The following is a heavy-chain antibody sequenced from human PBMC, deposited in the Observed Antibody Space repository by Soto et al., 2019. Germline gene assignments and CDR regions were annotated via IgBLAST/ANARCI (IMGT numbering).Heavy chain of an antibody. CDR1: AFSLTTDGVC. Sequence: QISLRESGPTLVKPTQTLTLTCTFSAFSLTTDGVCVAWIRQPPGKALEWLALIYCDDDKRYSPSLKSRLTVTKDTSKNQVVLTLTNLDPVDTATYYCAHTRGGGNSDLIDYWGQGTLVTVSS. CDR3: AHTRGGGNSDLIDY. V-gene: IGHV2-5*02. J-gene: IGHJ4*02. CDR2: IYCDDDK. D-gene: IGHD1-1*01.